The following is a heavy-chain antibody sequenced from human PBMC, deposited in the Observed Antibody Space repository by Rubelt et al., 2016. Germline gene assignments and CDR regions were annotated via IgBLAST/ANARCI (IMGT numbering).Heavy chain of an antibody. CDR3: ARPEAVAGAM. D-gene: IGHD6-19*01. V-gene: IGHV5-51*01. Sequence: EVQLLQSGAEVKKPGESLKISCKGSGYSFTSQWIGWVRQMPGKGLEWMGIIYPGDFDISDIPSFQGTVTSSADRSISTAYLQWSSLKASDTAMYYCARPEAVAGAMWGQGSLVTVSS. CDR2: IYPGDFDI. CDR1: GYSFTSQW. J-gene: IGHJ4*02.